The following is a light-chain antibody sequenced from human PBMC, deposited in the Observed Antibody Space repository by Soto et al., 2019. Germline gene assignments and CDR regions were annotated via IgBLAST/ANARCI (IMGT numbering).Light chain of an antibody. J-gene: IGKJ5*01. CDR1: QGVTTN. CDR3: QQYSNWPFS. CDR2: DVS. Sequence: EIVMTQAPATLSVSPGARATLSCRAGQGVTTNFAWYQQKSGQSPRLLIYDVSIRATGVPARFSGTGSETDFTLTISGLQSEDSAVYFCQQYSNWPFSFGQGTRLEIK. V-gene: IGKV3-15*01.